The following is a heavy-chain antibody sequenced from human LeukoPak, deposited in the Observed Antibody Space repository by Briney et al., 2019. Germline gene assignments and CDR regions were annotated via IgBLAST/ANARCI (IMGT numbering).Heavy chain of an antibody. CDR1: GVIFTFG. V-gene: IGHV3-23*01. CDR2: ISGGGGAT. Sequence: GGTLRLSCTASGVIFTFGMSWVRQAPGTGLEWVSSISGGGGATFYADSVKGRFTVSRDNSKNTLYLQMDSLRAEDSALYYCVKSGGYMDVWGKGTTVTISS. J-gene: IGHJ6*03. D-gene: IGHD3-10*01. CDR3: VKSGGYMDV.